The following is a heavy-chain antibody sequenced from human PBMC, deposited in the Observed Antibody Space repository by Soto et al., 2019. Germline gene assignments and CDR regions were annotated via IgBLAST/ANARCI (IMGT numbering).Heavy chain of an antibody. Sequence: ASVKVSCKASGYTFTSYDINWVRQATGQGLEWMGWMTPNSGNTGYAQKFQGRVTMTRNTSISTAYMELSSLRSEDTAVYYCARAITIFGVVIIRSDAFDIWGQGTMGTVSS. D-gene: IGHD3-3*01. CDR3: ARAITIFGVVIIRSDAFDI. J-gene: IGHJ3*02. V-gene: IGHV1-8*02. CDR1: GYTFTSYD. CDR2: MTPNSGNT.